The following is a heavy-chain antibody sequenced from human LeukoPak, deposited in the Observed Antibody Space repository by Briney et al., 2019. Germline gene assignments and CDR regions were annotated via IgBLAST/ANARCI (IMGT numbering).Heavy chain of an antibody. J-gene: IGHJ5*02. CDR1: GGSFSGYY. D-gene: IGHD6-13*01. V-gene: IGHV4-34*01. CDR3: ARGRRSWYKNWFDP. Sequence: PSETLSLTCAVYGGSFSGYYWSWIRQPPGKGLEWIGEINHSGSTNYNPSLKSRVTISVDTSKNQFSLKLSSVTAADTAVYYCARGRRSWYKNWFDPWGQGTLVTVSS. CDR2: INHSGST.